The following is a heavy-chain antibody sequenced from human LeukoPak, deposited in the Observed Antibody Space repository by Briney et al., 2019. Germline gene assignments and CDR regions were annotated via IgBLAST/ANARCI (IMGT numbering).Heavy chain of an antibody. CDR1: GFTFSSYG. D-gene: IGHD5-12*01. Sequence: GGSLRLSCAASGFTFSSYGVHWVRQAPGKGLEWVSGISWNSGSIGYADSVKGRFTISRDNAKNSLYLQMNSLRAEDTALYYCAKSSVDIVATIVLYDYWGQGTLVTVSS. V-gene: IGHV3-9*01. CDR3: AKSSVDIVATIVLYDY. CDR2: ISWNSGSI. J-gene: IGHJ4*02.